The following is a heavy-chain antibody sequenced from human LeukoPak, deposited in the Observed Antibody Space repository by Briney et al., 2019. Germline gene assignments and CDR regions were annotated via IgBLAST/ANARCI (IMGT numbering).Heavy chain of an antibody. V-gene: IGHV1-2*02. CDR2: INPITGDT. CDR3: ARDRSLKVYYMDV. CDR1: GYTFNQFY. J-gene: IGHJ6*03. Sequence: ASVKVSCKASGYTFNQFYMHWVRQAPGQGLEWMGWINPITGDTTYAQRFQGRLTMTRDTSISTAYMELSSLRSDDTAVYFCARDRSLKVYYMDVWGKGTTVTVSS.